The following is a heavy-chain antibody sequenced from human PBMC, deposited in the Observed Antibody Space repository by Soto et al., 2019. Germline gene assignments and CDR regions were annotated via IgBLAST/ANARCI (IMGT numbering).Heavy chain of an antibody. CDR3: ARALHCSSTSCYIRGGPYNWSDP. D-gene: IGHD2-2*02. V-gene: IGHV4-59*01. Sequence: SETLSLTCTVSGGSISSYYWSWIRQPPGKGLEWIGYIYYSGSTNYNPSLKSRVTISVDTSKNQFSLKLSSVTAADTAVYYCARALHCSSTSCYIRGGPYNWSDPWGKGTLVTVSS. CDR2: IYYSGST. J-gene: IGHJ5*02. CDR1: GGSISSYY.